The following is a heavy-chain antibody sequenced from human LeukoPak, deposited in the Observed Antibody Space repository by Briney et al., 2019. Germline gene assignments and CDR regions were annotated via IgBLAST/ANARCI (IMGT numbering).Heavy chain of an antibody. CDR3: ARAPQLWFGELRHFDY. Sequence: SETLSLTCTVSGGSISSGGYYWSWIRQHPGKGLEWIGYIYYSGSTYYNPSLKSRVTISVDTSKNQFSLKLSPVTAADTAVYYCARAPQLWFGELRHFDYWGQGTLVTVSS. V-gene: IGHV4-31*03. D-gene: IGHD3-10*01. J-gene: IGHJ4*02. CDR1: GGSISSGGYY. CDR2: IYYSGST.